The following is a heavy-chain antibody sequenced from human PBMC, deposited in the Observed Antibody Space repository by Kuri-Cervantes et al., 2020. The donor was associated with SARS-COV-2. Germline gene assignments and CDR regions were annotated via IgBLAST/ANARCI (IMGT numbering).Heavy chain of an antibody. V-gene: IGHV1-69*06. CDR2: RRPIYGTA. D-gene: IGHD6-19*01. Sequence: SVKVSCKASGGTFSSYAISWVRQAPGQGLEWMGGRRPIYGTANYAQKFQGRVTITADKSTSTAYMELSSLRSEDTAGYYCARDRGEQWLVSHYYYYGMDVWGQGTTVTVSS. J-gene: IGHJ6*02. CDR3: ARDRGEQWLVSHYYYYGMDV. CDR1: GGTFSSYA.